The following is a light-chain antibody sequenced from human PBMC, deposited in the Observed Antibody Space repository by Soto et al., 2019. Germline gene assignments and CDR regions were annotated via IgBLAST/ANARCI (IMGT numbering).Light chain of an antibody. CDR1: SSDIGNFSL. V-gene: IGLV2-23*02. J-gene: IGLJ1*01. Sequence: QSGLAQPASVSGSPGQSITISCTGTSSDIGNFSLVSWYQQHPGKVPKVVMFEVNKRPSWVSIRLSGSRSSKTDSLTISGLQTEDEADYYCCSSADNNTYVFGAGTKVTLL. CDR2: EVN. CDR3: CSSADNNTYV.